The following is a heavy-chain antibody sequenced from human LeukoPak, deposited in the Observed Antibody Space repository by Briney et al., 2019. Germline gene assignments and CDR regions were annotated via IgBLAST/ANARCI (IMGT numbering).Heavy chain of an antibody. D-gene: IGHD3-22*01. J-gene: IGHJ4*02. V-gene: IGHV3-23*01. CDR3: AKGWSQWLLDRPDY. CDR2: ISGSGGST. CDR1: GISFSGHW. Sequence: GGSLRLSCAASGISFSGHWMHWVRQAPGKGLEWVSAISGSGGSTYYADSVKGRFTISRDNSKNTLYLQMNSLRAEDTAVYYCAKGWSQWLLDRPDYWGQGTLVTVSS.